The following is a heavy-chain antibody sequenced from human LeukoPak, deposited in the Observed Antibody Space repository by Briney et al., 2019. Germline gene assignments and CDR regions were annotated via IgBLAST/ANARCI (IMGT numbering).Heavy chain of an antibody. CDR2: IRYDGSNK. V-gene: IGHV3-30*02. CDR1: GFTFSRYG. CDR3: ARVQRLGVIVQGAFDI. D-gene: IGHD3-16*02. J-gene: IGHJ3*02. Sequence: GGSLRLSCGASGFTFSRYGMHWVRQAPGKGLEWVAFIRYDGSNKYYADSVKGRFTISRDNSKNTLYLQMNSLRAEDTAVYYCARVQRLGVIVQGAFDIWGQGTMVTVSS.